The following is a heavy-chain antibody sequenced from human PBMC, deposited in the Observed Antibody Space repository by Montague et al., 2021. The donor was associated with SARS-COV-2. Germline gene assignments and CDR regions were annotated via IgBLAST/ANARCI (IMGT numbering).Heavy chain of an antibody. D-gene: IGHD1-26*01. Sequence: SLSLSLSASGFPFSYFEMNWVRQAPGKGLEWISYISGAGTTIYYADSVKGRFTISRDNAKNSLYLQMNSLRAEDTAVYYCARDLVVTDGISDYWGQGTLVTVSS. J-gene: IGHJ4*02. CDR3: ARDLVVTDGISDY. V-gene: IGHV3-48*03. CDR2: ISGAGTTI. CDR1: GFPFSYFE.